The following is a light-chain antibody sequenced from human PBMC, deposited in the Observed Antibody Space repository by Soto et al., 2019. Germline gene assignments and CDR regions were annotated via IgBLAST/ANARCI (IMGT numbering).Light chain of an antibody. J-gene: IGKJ4*01. V-gene: IGKV1-5*03. CDR3: QQHSNYPLT. CDR2: KAS. Sequence: IQMPQSPSTLSASVGDRVTITCRASHHIDAWLAWYQQKPGKAPKVLIYKASILESGVPSRFSGSGSGTEFTLTISSLQPDDSATYYCQQHSNYPLTFGGGTKVEIK. CDR1: HHIDAW.